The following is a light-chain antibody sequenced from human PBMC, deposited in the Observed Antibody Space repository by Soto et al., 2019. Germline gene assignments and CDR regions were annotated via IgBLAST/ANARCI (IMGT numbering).Light chain of an antibody. CDR3: QSYDSSLSGQRV. CDR1: SSNIGAGYD. V-gene: IGLV1-40*01. Sequence: QSVLTPPPSVSGAPGQRVTISCTGSSSNIGAGYDVHWYQQLPGTAPKLLIYGNSNRPSGVPDRFSGSKSGTSASLAITGLQAEDEADYYCQSYDSSLSGQRVFGTGTKLTVL. CDR2: GNS. J-gene: IGLJ1*01.